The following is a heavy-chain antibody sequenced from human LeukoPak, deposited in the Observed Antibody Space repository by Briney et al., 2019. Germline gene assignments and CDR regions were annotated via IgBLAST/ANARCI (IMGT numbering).Heavy chain of an antibody. CDR1: GDSISSRTYY. J-gene: IGHJ5*02. V-gene: IGHV4-31*03. D-gene: IGHD6-6*01. Sequence: SETLSLTCSVSGDSISSRTYYWTWIRQHPEKGLEWIGYIWNSGSTNYNPALKSRVTISVDTSKNQFSLKLTSVTAADTAIHYCARDVSSMFPNWFDPWGQGILVIVSS. CDR2: IWNSGST. CDR3: ARDVSSMFPNWFDP.